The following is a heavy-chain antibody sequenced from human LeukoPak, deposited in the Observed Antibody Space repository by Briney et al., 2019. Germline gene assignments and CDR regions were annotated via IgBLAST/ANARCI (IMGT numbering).Heavy chain of an antibody. J-gene: IGHJ4*02. V-gene: IGHV3-49*04. Sequence: GRSLRLSCTASGFTFGDYALNWVRQAPGKGLEWVGFIRSKVYGRTTEYAASVEGRFTISRDDSKSIAYLQMNSLKTEDTAVYYCSRAQTEEGAKYYFDYWGQGILVTVSS. CDR3: SRAQTEEGAKYYFDY. CDR1: GFTFGDYA. CDR2: IRSKVYGRTT.